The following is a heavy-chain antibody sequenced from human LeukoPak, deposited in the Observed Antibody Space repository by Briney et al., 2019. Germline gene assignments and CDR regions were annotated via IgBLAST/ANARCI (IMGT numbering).Heavy chain of an antibody. D-gene: IGHD2-8*01. CDR2: ISSSSIYI. V-gene: IGHV3-21*01. CDR3: ARQTAYCANGVCSYFGY. CDR1: GFTFSSYS. J-gene: IGHJ4*02. Sequence: PGGSLRLSCAASGFTFSSYSMNWVRQAPGKGLEWVSSISSSSIYIYYADSVKGRFTISRDNAKNSLYLQMNSLRAEDTAVYYCARQTAYCANGVCSYFGYWGQGILVTVSS.